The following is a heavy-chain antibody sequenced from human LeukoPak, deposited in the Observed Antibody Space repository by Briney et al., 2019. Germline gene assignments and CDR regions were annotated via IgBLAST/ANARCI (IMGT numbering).Heavy chain of an antibody. CDR3: ARVLGCTNGVCPYYYYMDV. CDR1: GFTFDDYG. D-gene: IGHD2-8*01. J-gene: IGHJ6*03. CDR2: INWNGGST. Sequence: GGSLRLSCAASGFTFDDYGMSWVRQAPGKGLEWVSGINWNGGSTGYADSVKGRFTISRDNAKNSLYLQMNSPRAEDTALYYCARVLGCTNGVCPYYYYMDVWGKGTTVTVSS. V-gene: IGHV3-20*04.